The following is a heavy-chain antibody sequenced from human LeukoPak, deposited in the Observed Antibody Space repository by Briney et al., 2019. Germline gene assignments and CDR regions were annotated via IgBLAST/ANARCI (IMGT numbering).Heavy chain of an antibody. D-gene: IGHD1-1*01. J-gene: IGHJ5*02. Sequence: SVTVSCKAPGDTFSSYAISWVRQAPGQGLEWMGRIIPIFGTANYAQKFQGRVTITTDESTSTAYMELSSLRSEDTAVYYCARDARPNWFDPWGQGTLVTVSS. CDR3: ARDARPNWFDP. CDR2: IIPIFGTA. CDR1: GDTFSSYA. V-gene: IGHV1-69*05.